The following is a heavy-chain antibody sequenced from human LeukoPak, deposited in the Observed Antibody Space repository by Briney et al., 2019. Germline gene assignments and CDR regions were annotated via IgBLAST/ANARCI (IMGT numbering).Heavy chain of an antibody. J-gene: IGHJ6*02. CDR3: ARGHPTSYYDSSGRYYYYGMDV. Sequence: PSETLSLTCAVYGXSFSGYYWSWIRQPPRKGLEWIGEINHSGSTNYNPPLKSRVTIAVDTSNNQFSLTLSSVTAADTAVYYCARGHPTSYYDSSGRYYYYGMDVWGQGTTVTVSS. CDR2: INHSGST. V-gene: IGHV4-34*01. D-gene: IGHD3-22*01. CDR1: GXSFSGYY.